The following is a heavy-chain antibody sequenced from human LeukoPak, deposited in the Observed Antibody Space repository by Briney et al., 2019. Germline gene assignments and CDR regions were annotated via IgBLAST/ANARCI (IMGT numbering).Heavy chain of an antibody. CDR2: IYYSGDT. J-gene: IGHJ4*02. V-gene: IGHV4-59*08. D-gene: IGHD2-15*01. CDR1: GGSISSYY. Sequence: SETLSLTCTVSGGSISSYYWSWIRQPPGKGLEWIAFIYYSGDTNYNPSLKSRVTMSVDTSKNQFSLKLSSVTAADAGVYYCARQLPPDYWGQGALVTVSS. CDR3: ARQLPPDY.